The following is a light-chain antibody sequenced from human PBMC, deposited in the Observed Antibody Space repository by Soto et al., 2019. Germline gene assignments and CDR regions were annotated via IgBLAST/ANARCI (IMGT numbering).Light chain of an antibody. CDR1: QSISSY. V-gene: IGKV1-39*01. CDR3: QQSYSSPYT. J-gene: IGKJ2*01. Sequence: DIQMTQSPSSLSASVGDRVTITCRASQSISSYLNWYQQKPGTAPKLLIYGASSLQSGVPSSFSGSGSGTDFTLTISNLQPEDLATYYCQQSYSSPYTFGHGTKLEIK. CDR2: GAS.